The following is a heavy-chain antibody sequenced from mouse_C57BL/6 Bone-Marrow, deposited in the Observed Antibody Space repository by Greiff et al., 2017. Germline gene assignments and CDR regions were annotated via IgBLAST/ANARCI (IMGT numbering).Heavy chain of an antibody. Sequence: QVESGGGLVKPGGSLKLSCAASGFTFSSYAMSWVRQTPEKRLEWVATSSDGGSYTYYPDNVKGRFTISRDNAKNNLYLQMSHLKSEDTAMYYCARDQDGSSYWYFDVWGTGTTVTVSS. CDR1: GFTFSSYA. CDR2: SSDGGSYT. V-gene: IGHV5-4*01. D-gene: IGHD1-1*01. J-gene: IGHJ1*03. CDR3: ARDQDGSSYWYFDV.